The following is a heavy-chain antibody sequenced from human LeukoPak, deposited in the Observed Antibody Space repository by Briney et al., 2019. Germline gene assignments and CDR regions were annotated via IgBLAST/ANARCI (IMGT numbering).Heavy chain of an antibody. D-gene: IGHD6-19*01. CDR1: GGTFSSYA. Sequence: GASVKVSCKASGGTFSSYAISWVRQAPGQGLEWMGWINPNSGGTNYAQKFQGRVTMTRDTSISTAYMELSRLRSDDTAVYYCAREGSSGWPFDYWGQGTLVTVSS. J-gene: IGHJ4*02. CDR2: INPNSGGT. CDR3: AREGSSGWPFDY. V-gene: IGHV1-2*02.